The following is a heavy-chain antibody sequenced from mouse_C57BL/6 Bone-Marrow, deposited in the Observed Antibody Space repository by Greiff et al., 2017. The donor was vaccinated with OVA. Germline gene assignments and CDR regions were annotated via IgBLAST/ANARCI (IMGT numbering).Heavy chain of an antibody. J-gene: IGHJ4*01. CDR3: VRHPDYYGSSYAMDY. Sequence: EVKVEESGGGLVQPKGSLKLSCAASGFSFNTYAMNWVRQAPGKGLEWVARIRSKSNNYATYYADSVKDRFTISRDDSESMLYLQMNNLKTEDTAMYYCVRHPDYYGSSYAMDYWGQGTSVTVSS. CDR2: IRSKSNNYAT. D-gene: IGHD1-1*01. CDR1: GFSFNTYA. V-gene: IGHV10-1*01.